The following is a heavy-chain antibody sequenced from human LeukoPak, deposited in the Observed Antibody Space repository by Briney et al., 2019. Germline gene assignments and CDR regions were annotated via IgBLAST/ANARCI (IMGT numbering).Heavy chain of an antibody. D-gene: IGHD3-16*02. Sequence: GGSLRLSCAASGFTFSSYSMNWVRQAPGKGLEWVSYISSSSSTIYYADSVKGRFTISRDNAKNSLYLQINSLRDEDTAVYYCARDSRYDYVWGSYRKKNDYWGQGTLVTVSS. CDR1: GFTFSSYS. CDR2: ISSSSSTI. J-gene: IGHJ4*02. V-gene: IGHV3-48*02. CDR3: ARDSRYDYVWGSYRKKNDY.